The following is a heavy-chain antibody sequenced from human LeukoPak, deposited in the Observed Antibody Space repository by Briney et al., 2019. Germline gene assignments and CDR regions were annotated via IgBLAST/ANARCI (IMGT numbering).Heavy chain of an antibody. J-gene: IGHJ3*02. D-gene: IGHD3-16*01. CDR3: ARPYARLDDAFDI. Sequence: GSVKVSCKASGYTFTSYDINWVRQATGQGLEWMGWMNPNSGNTGYARKFQGRVTMTRNTSISTGYMELSSLRPEDTAVYYCARPYARLDDAFDIWGQGTMVTVSS. CDR2: MNPNSGNT. CDR1: GYTFTSYD. V-gene: IGHV1-8*01.